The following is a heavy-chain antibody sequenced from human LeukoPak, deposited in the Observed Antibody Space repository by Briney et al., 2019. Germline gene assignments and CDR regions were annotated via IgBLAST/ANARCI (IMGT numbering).Heavy chain of an antibody. D-gene: IGHD6-19*01. Sequence: ASVKVSCKASGYTFTRYYMHWVRQAPGRGLEWMGWINPNSGGTNYAQKFQGRVTMTRDTSISTAYMELSRLRSDDTAVYYCARDHLGSGFDYWGQGTLVTVSS. CDR1: GYTFTRYY. CDR3: ARDHLGSGFDY. J-gene: IGHJ4*02. CDR2: INPNSGGT. V-gene: IGHV1-2*02.